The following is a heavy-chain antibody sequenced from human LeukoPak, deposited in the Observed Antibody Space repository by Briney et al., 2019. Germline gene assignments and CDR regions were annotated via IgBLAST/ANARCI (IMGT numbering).Heavy chain of an antibody. CDR2: ISSGGDYT. Sequence: PGGSLRLSCAASGFTFSSYAMSWVRQAPGRGPEWVTGISSGGDYTYYGDSVKGRFTISRDNSKNTLCLQMNSLRVEDTVVYYCANARYYHSDWYGLDYWGQGTQVTVSS. D-gene: IGHD6-19*01. CDR1: GFTFSSYA. V-gene: IGHV3-23*01. CDR3: ANARYYHSDWYGLDY. J-gene: IGHJ4*02.